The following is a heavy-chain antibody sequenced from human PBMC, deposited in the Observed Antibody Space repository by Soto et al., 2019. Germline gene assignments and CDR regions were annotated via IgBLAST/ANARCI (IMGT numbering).Heavy chain of an antibody. V-gene: IGHV4-34*01. J-gene: IGHJ4*02. CDR2: INHSGST. CDR3: ARGGLWFGELGFGY. Sequence: SETLSLTCAVYGGSFSGYYWSWIRQPPGKGLEWIGEINHSGSTNYNPSLKSRVTISVDTSKNQFSLKLSSVTVAGTAVYYCARGGLWFGELGFGYWGQGALVTVS. D-gene: IGHD3-10*01. CDR1: GGSFSGYY.